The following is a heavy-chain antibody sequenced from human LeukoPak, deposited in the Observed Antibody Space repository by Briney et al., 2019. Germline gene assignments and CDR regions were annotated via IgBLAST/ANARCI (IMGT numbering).Heavy chain of an antibody. CDR1: GFTFSSYA. D-gene: IGHD2-2*01. V-gene: IGHV3-23*01. J-gene: IGHJ4*02. CDR2: ISGSGGRT. Sequence: GGSLRLSCAASGFTFSSYAMSWVRQAPGKGLECVSAISGSGGRTYFADSVKRRFTISRDNSKNPLHLQMNSIRAEDTAVYYCAKAPQIVPAAAIDYWGQRTLVTVSS. CDR3: AKAPQIVPAAAIDY.